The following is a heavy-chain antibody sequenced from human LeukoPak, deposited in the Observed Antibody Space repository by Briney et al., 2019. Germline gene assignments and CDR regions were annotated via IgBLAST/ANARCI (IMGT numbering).Heavy chain of an antibody. J-gene: IGHJ6*03. CDR1: GFTFSSYG. V-gene: IGHV3-23*01. Sequence: GGSLRLSCAASGFTFSSYGMSWVRRAPGKGLEWVSSISDSGSTTYYPDSVKGRFSISRDNSKNTFYLQMNGLRAEDTAVYYCAKRTSYHIDVWGKGTTVTVSS. CDR2: ISDSGSTT. CDR3: AKRTSYHIDV.